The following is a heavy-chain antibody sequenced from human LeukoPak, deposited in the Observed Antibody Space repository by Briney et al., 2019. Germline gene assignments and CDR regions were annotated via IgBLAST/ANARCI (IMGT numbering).Heavy chain of an antibody. CDR3: AKAVINYDILTGYGRYYGMDV. V-gene: IGHV3-30*18. D-gene: IGHD3-9*01. CDR2: IPYDGSNK. CDR1: GFTFSSYG. Sequence: GRSLRLSCAASGFTFSSYGMHWVRQAPGKGLEWVAVIPYDGSNKYYADSVKGRFTISRDNSKSTLYLRMNSLRAEDTAVYYCAKAVINYDILTGYGRYYGMDVWGQGTTVTVSS. J-gene: IGHJ6*02.